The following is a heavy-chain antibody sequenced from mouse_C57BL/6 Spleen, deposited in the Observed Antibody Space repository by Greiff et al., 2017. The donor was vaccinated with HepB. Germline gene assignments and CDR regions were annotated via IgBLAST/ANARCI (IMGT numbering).Heavy chain of an antibody. J-gene: IGHJ4*01. CDR2: INPNNGGT. CDR1: GYTFTDYY. Sequence: EVQLQQSGPELVKPGASVKISCKASGYTFTDYYMNWVKQSHGKSLEWIGDINPNNGGTSYNQKFKGKATLTVDKSSSTAYMELRSLTSEDSAVYYCARGGLGDHPYYAMDDWGQGTSVTVSS. V-gene: IGHV1-26*01. CDR3: ARGGLGDHPYYAMDD. D-gene: IGHD3-3*01.